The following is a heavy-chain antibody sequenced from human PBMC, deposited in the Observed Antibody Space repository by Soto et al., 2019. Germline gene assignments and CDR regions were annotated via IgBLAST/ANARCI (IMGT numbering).Heavy chain of an antibody. CDR1: GFTFSSYG. V-gene: IGHV3-30*18. J-gene: IGHJ6*02. D-gene: IGHD1-26*01. CDR3: AKDVVVGATTGLVDYYYYYGMDV. CDR2: ISYDGSNK. Sequence: QVQLVESGGGVVQPGRSLRLSWAASGFTFSSYGMHWVRQAPGKGLEWVAVISYDGSNKYYADSVKGRFTISRDNSKNTLYLQMNSLRAEDTAVYYCAKDVVVGATTGLVDYYYYYGMDVWGQGTTVTVSS.